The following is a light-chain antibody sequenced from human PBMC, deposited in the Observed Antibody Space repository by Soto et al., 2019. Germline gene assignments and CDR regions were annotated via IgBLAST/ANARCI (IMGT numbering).Light chain of an antibody. Sequence: QSVLTQPPSASGTPGQRVTISCSGSSSNIGSNYVYWYQQLPGTAPKLLIYSNNQRPSGVPDRFSGSNSGTSASLAISGLRSDDEADYYCAAWDDSLSGWLFGGGNKLTVL. V-gene: IGLV1-47*02. CDR1: SSNIGSNY. CDR2: SNN. J-gene: IGLJ3*02. CDR3: AAWDDSLSGWL.